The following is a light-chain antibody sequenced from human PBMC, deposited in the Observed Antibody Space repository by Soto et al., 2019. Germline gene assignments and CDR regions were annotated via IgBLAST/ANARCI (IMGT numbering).Light chain of an antibody. CDR1: QSVSSNS. J-gene: IGKJ1*01. V-gene: IGKV3-20*01. CDR3: QQYGDSPPT. Sequence: EIVLTQSPGTLSLSPGESATLSCRASQSVSSNSLAWYRRNPGQPPSLLIYGTSTRATDIPRRFSGSVSGTDFTLTSTRLEPEDFAVYFCQQYGDSPPTFGQGTKVEV. CDR2: GTS.